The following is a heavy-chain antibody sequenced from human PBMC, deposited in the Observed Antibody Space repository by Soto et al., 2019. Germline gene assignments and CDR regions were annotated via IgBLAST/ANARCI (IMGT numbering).Heavy chain of an antibody. D-gene: IGHD5-12*01. J-gene: IGHJ4*02. CDR1: GDSISSNNYY. V-gene: IGHV4-61*01. CDR3: ARQESGYARSHDY. CDR2: INYSGST. Sequence: SETLSLTCTVSGDSISSNNYYWSWIRQPPGKGLEWIAYINYSGSTNYNPSLKSRVTISVDTSKNQLSLQLNSVTAADTAVYYCARQESGYARSHDYWGQGILVTVSS.